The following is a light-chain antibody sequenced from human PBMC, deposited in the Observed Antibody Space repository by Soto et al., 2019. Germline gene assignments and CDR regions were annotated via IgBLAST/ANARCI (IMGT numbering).Light chain of an antibody. J-gene: IGKJ3*01. Sequence: EIVLTQSPATLSLSPGQRATLSFRASQSVGRYLAWYQHKPGQSPRLLIYVALYRATGMPARFGGSGSGTDFTLTISSLEPDDFAVYYCQQSNNCPRFTFCPWTKVDIK. CDR1: QSVGRY. CDR2: VAL. V-gene: IGKV3-11*01. CDR3: QQSNNCPRFT.